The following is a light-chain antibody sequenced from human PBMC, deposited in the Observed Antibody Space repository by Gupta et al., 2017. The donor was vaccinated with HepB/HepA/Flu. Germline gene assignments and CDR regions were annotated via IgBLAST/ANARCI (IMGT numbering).Light chain of an antibody. CDR3: QQCYTTPWT. Sequence: DIQMTQPPSSLPASVGDRATITCRASQSIITYLNWYQQKPGKAPTLLIYSASSLQSGIPPRFSGSGSGTDFTLTISSLQPEDFATYYCQQCYTTPWTFGQGTRVEIK. V-gene: IGKV1-39*01. J-gene: IGKJ1*01. CDR1: QSIITY. CDR2: SAS.